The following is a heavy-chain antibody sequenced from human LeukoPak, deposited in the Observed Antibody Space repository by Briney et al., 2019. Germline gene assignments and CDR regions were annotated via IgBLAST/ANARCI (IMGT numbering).Heavy chain of an antibody. CDR2: IYYSGST. CDR3: ARRLSIIGTRGDFDY. Sequence: SETLSLTCTVSGGSISSSSYYWGWIRQPPGKGLEWIGSIYYSGSTYYNPSLKSRVTISVDTSKNQFSLKLSSVTAADTAVYYCARRLSIIGTRGDFDYWGQGTLVTVSS. CDR1: GGSISSSSYY. D-gene: IGHD1-7*01. V-gene: IGHV4-39*01. J-gene: IGHJ4*02.